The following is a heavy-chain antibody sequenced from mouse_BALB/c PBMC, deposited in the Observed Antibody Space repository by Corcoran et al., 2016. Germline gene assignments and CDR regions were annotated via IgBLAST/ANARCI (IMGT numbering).Heavy chain of an antibody. CDR3: AKDDGYYVGNAMDY. J-gene: IGHJ4*01. D-gene: IGHD2-3*01. CDR2: IDPENGNT. CDR1: GFNIKDYY. Sequence: EVQLQQSGAELVRPGALVKLSCKASGFNIKDYYMHWVKQRPEQGLEWIGWIDPENGNTIYDPKFQGKASITADTSPNTAYLQLSSLTSEDTAVYYCAKDDGYYVGNAMDYWGQGTSVTVSS. V-gene: IGHV14-1*02.